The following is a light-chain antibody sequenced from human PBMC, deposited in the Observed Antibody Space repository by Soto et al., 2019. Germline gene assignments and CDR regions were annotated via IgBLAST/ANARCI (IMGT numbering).Light chain of an antibody. CDR3: RSYIPRMTDWV. J-gene: IGLJ3*02. CDR2: GVT. Sequence: QSALTQPASVSGSPGQSITISCTGTSSDVGGYNHVSWYQQHPGEAPKLLIYGVTNRPSGVSDRFSGSKSGNSASLTISGLQAEDEADYYCRSYIPRMTDWVFGGGTKLTVL. V-gene: IGLV2-14*03. CDR1: SSDVGGYNH.